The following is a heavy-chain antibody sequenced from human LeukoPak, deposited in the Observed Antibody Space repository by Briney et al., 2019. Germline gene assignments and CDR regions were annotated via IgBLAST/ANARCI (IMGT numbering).Heavy chain of an antibody. D-gene: IGHD2-15*01. CDR3: AKDKATVAAKGPFTY. J-gene: IGHJ4*02. CDR1: EFIFSNYA. CDR2: ISGSGATT. V-gene: IGHV3-23*01. Sequence: AGGSLRLSCAASEFIFSNYAMTWVRQAPGKGLEWVSSISGSGATTYYADSVKGRFTISRDNSKNTLFLQFNSLRAEDTAVYYCAKDKATVAAKGPFTYWGQGTLVTVSS.